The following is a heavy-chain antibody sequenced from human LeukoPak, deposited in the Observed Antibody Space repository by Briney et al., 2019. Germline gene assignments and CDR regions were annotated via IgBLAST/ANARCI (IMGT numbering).Heavy chain of an antibody. CDR3: ARVTGYMIEDYFDY. Sequence: SETLSLTCTVSGGSISSYYWSWIRQPPGKGLEWIGYIYYSGSTNYNPSLKSRVTISVDTSKNQFSLRLSSVTAADTAVYYCARVTGYMIEDYFDYWGQGTPVTVSS. V-gene: IGHV4-59*01. J-gene: IGHJ4*02. CDR1: GGSISSYY. CDR2: IYYSGST. D-gene: IGHD3-22*01.